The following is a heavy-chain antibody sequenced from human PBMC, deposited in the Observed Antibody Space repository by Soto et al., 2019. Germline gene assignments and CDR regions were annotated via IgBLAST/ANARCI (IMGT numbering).Heavy chain of an antibody. CDR1: GFTFSSYA. Sequence: GGSLRLSCAASGFTFSSYAMSWVRQAPGKGLEWVSAISGSGGSTYYAGSVKGRFTISRDNSKNTLYLQMNSLRAEDTAVYYCARPVLRFLEWSAPLDYWGQGTLVTVSS. D-gene: IGHD3-3*01. J-gene: IGHJ4*02. CDR2: ISGSGGST. CDR3: ARPVLRFLEWSAPLDY. V-gene: IGHV3-23*01.